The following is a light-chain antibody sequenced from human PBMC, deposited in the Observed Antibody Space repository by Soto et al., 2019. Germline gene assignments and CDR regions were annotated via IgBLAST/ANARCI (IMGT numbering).Light chain of an antibody. CDR3: QQFNDYPIT. CDR2: AAS. Sequence: DLQLTQSPSFLSASVGDRVTISCRASQGISNYLGWYQQKPGKAPKLVINAASTLQSGVPSRFSGSGSETEFTLTISSLQPEDFATYYCQQFNDYPITFGQGTRLEIK. CDR1: QGISNY. J-gene: IGKJ5*01. V-gene: IGKV1-9*01.